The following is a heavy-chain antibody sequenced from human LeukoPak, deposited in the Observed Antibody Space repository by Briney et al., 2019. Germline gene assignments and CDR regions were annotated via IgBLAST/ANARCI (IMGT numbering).Heavy chain of an antibody. CDR1: GFTFSGHG. Sequence: PGGSLRLSCAASGFTFSGHGMHWVRQAPGKGLERGAVIWYEGSNKDYADSVKGQFTISKDNSKNTLYLQMNSLRAEDTAVYYCAKQTDMVTGGFDIWGQGTMVTVSS. CDR3: AKQTDMVTGGFDI. D-gene: IGHD5-18*01. V-gene: IGHV3-33*06. CDR2: IWYEGSNK. J-gene: IGHJ3*02.